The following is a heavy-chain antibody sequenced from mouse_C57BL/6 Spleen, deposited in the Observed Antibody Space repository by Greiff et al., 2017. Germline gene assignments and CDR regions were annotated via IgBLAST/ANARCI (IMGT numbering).Heavy chain of an antibody. D-gene: IGHD3-3*01. Sequence: EVKLQESGPELVKPGASVKISCKASGYSFTDYNMNWVKQSNGKSLEWIGVINPNYGTTSYNQKFKGKATLTVDQSSSTAYMQLNSLTSEDSAVYYCATSRGTLPKGEDFDYWGQGTTLTVSS. CDR3: ATSRGTLPKGEDFDY. CDR2: INPNYGTT. CDR1: GYSFTDYN. J-gene: IGHJ2*01. V-gene: IGHV1-39*01.